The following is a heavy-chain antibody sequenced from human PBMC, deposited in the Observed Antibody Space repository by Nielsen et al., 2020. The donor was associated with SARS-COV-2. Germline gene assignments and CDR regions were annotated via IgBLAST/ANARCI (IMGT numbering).Heavy chain of an antibody. J-gene: IGHJ4*02. V-gene: IGHV3-9*01. CDR3: ARGRRVGTTLFEY. CDR1: GFTFDDYA. D-gene: IGHD1-14*01. Sequence: SLKISCAASGFTFDDYAMHWVRQAPGKGLEWVSGISWNSGSIAYADSVKGRFTISGDNAKNSLHLQMNSLRAEDTAFYYCARGRRVGTTLFEYWGQGTLLTVSS. CDR2: ISWNSGSI.